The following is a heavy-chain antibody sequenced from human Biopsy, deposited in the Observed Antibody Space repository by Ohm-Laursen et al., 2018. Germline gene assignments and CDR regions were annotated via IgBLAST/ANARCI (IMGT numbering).Heavy chain of an antibody. Sequence: SETLSLTCTVSGGSISSDYWSWIRQSPGKGLEWIGYISNRGSTNYNPSLRGRVTISVDTSKNQFSLKLSSVTAADTVVFFCARLYRLDDYWNDDPPDAFDVWGQGTRVTVSS. D-gene: IGHD3-3*01. J-gene: IGHJ3*01. CDR1: GGSISSDY. CDR2: ISNRGST. CDR3: ARLYRLDDYWNDDPPDAFDV. V-gene: IGHV4-59*01.